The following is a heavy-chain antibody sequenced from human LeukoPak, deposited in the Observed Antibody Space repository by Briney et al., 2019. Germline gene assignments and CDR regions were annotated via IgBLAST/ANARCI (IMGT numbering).Heavy chain of an antibody. CDR1: GGSISSYY. J-gene: IGHJ4*02. V-gene: IGHV4-59*12. CDR3: ARDVGAYDSSGQTFDY. CDR2: IYYSGST. D-gene: IGHD3-22*01. Sequence: SETLSLTCTVSGGSISSYYWSWIRQPPGKGLEWVGYIYYSGSTNYNPSLKSRVTISVDTSKNQFSLKLSSVTAADTAVYYCARDVGAYDSSGQTFDYWGQGTLVTVSS.